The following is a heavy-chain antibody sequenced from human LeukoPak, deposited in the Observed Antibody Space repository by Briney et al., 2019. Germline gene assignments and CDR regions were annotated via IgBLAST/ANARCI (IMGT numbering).Heavy chain of an antibody. D-gene: IGHD4-17*01. CDR3: AKHPYGDYYYGMDV. V-gene: IGHV3-30*18. Sequence: GGSLRLSCAASGFTFSSYGMHWVRQAPGKGLEWVAVISYDGSNKYYADSVKGRFTISRDNSKNTLYLQMNSLRAEDTAVYYCAKHPYGDYYYGMDVWGQGTTVTVSS. CDR2: ISYDGSNK. J-gene: IGHJ6*02. CDR1: GFTFSSYG.